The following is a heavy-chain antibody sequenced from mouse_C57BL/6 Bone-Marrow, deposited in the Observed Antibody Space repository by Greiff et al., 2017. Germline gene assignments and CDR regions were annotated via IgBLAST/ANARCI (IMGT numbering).Heavy chain of an antibody. J-gene: IGHJ3*01. CDR2: IDPSDSYT. CDR1: GYTFTSYW. D-gene: IGHD3-3*01. V-gene: IGHV1-59*01. CDR3: ARGGDGFAY. Sequence: QVQLQQPGAELVRPGTSVKLSCKASGYTFTSYWMHWVKQRPGQGLEWIGVIDPSDSYTNDNQKFKGKATLTVDTSSSTAYMQLSSLTSEDSAVYYCARGGDGFAYWGQGTLVTVSA.